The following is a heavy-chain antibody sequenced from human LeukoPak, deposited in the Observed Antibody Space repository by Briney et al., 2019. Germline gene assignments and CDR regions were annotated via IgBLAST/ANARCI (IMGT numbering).Heavy chain of an antibody. CDR1: GYTFTSYD. V-gene: IGHV1-8*01. CDR2: MNPNSGNT. D-gene: IGHD3-22*01. J-gene: IGHJ6*03. Sequence: ASVKVSXKASGYTFTSYDINWVRQATGQGLEWMGWMNPNSGNTGYAQKFQGRVTMTRNTSISTAYMELSSLRSEDTAVYYCARGIRDYYDSSGYYYVGTGGDYMDVWGKGTTVTVSS. CDR3: ARGIRDYYDSSGYYYVGTGGDYMDV.